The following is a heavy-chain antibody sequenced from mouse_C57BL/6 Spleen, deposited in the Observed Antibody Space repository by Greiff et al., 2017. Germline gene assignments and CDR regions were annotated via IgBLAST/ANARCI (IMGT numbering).Heavy chain of an antibody. CDR2: INPNNGGT. D-gene: IGHD1-1*01. Sequence: VQLQQSGPELVKPGASVKISCKASGYTFTDYYMNWVKQSHGKSLEWIGDINPNNGGTSYNQKFKGKATLTVDKSSSTAYMELRSLTSEDSAVYYCARCTTVVAHFDYWGQGTTLTVSS. J-gene: IGHJ2*01. CDR3: ARCTTVVAHFDY. CDR1: GYTFTDYY. V-gene: IGHV1-26*01.